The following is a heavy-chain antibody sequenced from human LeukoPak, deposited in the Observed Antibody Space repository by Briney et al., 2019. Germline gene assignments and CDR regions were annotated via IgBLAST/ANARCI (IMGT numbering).Heavy chain of an antibody. J-gene: IGHJ5*02. CDR3: ARGGGGYCSSTSCWFDP. Sequence: ASVKVSCKASGYTFTGYYMHWVRQAPGQGLGWMGWINPNSGGTNYAQKFQGRVTMTRDTSISTAYMELSRLRPDDTAVYYCARGGGGYCSSTSCWFDPWGQGTLVTVSS. CDR2: INPNSGGT. CDR1: GYTFTGYY. V-gene: IGHV1-2*02. D-gene: IGHD2-2*01.